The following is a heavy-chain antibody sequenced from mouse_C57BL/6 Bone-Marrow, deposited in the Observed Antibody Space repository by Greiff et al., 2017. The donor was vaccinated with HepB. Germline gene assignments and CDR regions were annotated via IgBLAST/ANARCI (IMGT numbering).Heavy chain of an antibody. D-gene: IGHD2-5*01. CDR2: INPYNGGT. Sequence: DVQLQESGPVLVKPGASVKMSCKASGYTFTDYYMNWVKQSHGKSLEWIGVINPYNGGTSYNQKFKGKATLTVDKSSSTAYMELNGLTSEDSAVYYCAVYYSKPDYWGQGTTLTVSS. V-gene: IGHV1-19*01. CDR3: AVYYSKPDY. J-gene: IGHJ2*01. CDR1: GYTFTDYY.